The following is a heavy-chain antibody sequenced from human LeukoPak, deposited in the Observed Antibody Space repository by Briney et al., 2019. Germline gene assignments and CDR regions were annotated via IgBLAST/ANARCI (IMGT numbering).Heavy chain of an antibody. CDR1: GFTFSSYS. J-gene: IGHJ4*02. CDR2: ISSSRSYM. Sequence: PGGSLRLSCAASGFTFSSYSMNWVRQAPGKGLEWVSSISSSRSYMYYADSMKGRFTISRDNAKNSLYLQMNSLRAEDTAVYYCARALGYIEVGFDYWGQGTLVTVSS. V-gene: IGHV3-21*01. D-gene: IGHD5-12*01. CDR3: ARALGYIEVGFDY.